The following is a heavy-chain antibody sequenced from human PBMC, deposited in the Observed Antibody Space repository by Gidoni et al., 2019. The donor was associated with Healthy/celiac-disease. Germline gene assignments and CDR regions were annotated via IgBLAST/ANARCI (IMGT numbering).Heavy chain of an antibody. CDR1: GFTFSSYS. J-gene: IGHJ4*02. D-gene: IGHD3-3*01. V-gene: IGHV3-21*01. CDR2: ISSSSSYI. CDR3: ARDGGSRGAFDY. Sequence: EVQLVESGGGLVKPGGSLRLSCAASGFTFSSYSMNGVRQTPGKGLEWVSSISSSSSYIYYADSVKGRFTISRDNAKNSLYLQMNSLRAEDTAVYYCARDGGSRGAFDYWGQGTLVTVSS.